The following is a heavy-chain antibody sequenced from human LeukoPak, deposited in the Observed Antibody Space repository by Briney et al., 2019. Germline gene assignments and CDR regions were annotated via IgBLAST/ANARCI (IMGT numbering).Heavy chain of an antibody. J-gene: IGHJ4*02. CDR1: GFIFSSYA. D-gene: IGHD5-24*01. Sequence: GGSLRHSCAVSGFIFSSYAMSWVRQAPGKGLEWVSSISGSGDATKYADSVMGRFTISRDNSKNTLSLQMNSLRAEDTAVYYCAKSDCASDGCKLLNCWGQGTLVTASS. CDR2: ISGSGDAT. V-gene: IGHV3-23*01. CDR3: AKSDCASDGCKLLNC.